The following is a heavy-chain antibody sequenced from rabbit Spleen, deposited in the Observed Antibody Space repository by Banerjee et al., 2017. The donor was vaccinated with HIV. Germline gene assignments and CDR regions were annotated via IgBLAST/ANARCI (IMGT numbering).Heavy chain of an antibody. CDR3: ARDLAGVIGWNFYL. J-gene: IGHJ4*01. CDR1: GFSFSNRYV. CDR2: IGSNSDNT. D-gene: IGHD4-1*01. V-gene: IGHV1S45*01. Sequence: DQLEESGGGLVQPEGSLKLSCTASGFSFSNRYVMSWFRQAPGKWLEWIGCIGSNSDNTVYATWAKGRFTLSRNSSTTVDLKMTSLTAEDTATYFCARDLAGVIGWNFYLWGQGTRVTVS.